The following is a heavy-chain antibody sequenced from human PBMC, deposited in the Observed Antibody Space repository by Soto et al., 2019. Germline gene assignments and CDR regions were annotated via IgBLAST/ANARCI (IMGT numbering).Heavy chain of an antibody. J-gene: IGHJ4*02. V-gene: IGHV1-18*01. Sequence: QVQLVQSGAEVKKPGASVKVSCXXXGXXFTSYYISWVRQAPGQGLEWMGWISAYNGNTNYAQKLQGRVTMTTDTSTSTSYMEXXXLXXXXXXXXYCARDLPPSDYWGQGTLVTVSS. CDR2: ISAYNGNT. CDR3: ARDLPPSDY. CDR1: GXXFTSYY. D-gene: IGHD2-2*01.